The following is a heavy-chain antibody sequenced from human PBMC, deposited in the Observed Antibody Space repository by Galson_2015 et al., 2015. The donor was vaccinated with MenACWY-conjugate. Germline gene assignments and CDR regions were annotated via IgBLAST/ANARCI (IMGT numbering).Heavy chain of an antibody. CDR1: GYIFPTYW. CDR3: ARHPPGGRGMDV. Sequence: SGAEVKKPGESLKISCTASGYIFPTYWIAWVRQMPGKGLEWMGLISPGDSNTRYSPSFQGQVTISADKSISTAYLQWSSLKASDTAMYYCARHPPGGRGMDVWGQGTTVTVSS. CDR2: ISPGDSNT. D-gene: IGHD1-26*01. J-gene: IGHJ6*02. V-gene: IGHV5-51*01.